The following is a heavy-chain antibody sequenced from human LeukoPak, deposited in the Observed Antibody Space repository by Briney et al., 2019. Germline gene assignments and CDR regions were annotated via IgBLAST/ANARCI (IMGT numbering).Heavy chain of an antibody. D-gene: IGHD6-19*01. J-gene: IGHJ4*02. CDR2: IYTSGST. CDR1: GGSISSYY. CDR3: ARRGWMPFDS. Sequence: SETLSLTCTVSGGSISSYYWSWIRQPAGKGLEWIGRIYTSGSTNYNPSLKSRVTISVDTSKNHFSLTVKSVTAADTAVYYCARRGWMPFDSWGRGILVTVSS. V-gene: IGHV4-4*07.